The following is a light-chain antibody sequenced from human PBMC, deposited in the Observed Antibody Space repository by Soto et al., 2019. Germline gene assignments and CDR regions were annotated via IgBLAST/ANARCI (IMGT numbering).Light chain of an antibody. CDR2: AAS. V-gene: IGKV1-17*01. Sequence: DIQMTQSPSSLSASVGDRVTITCRASQGIRNDLGWYQQKPGKALKRLIYAASSLQSGVTSRVSGIGSGTEFALTISSLQPEDLATFYCPPHNIYPYTFGQGTKREIK. CDR1: QGIRND. J-gene: IGKJ2*01. CDR3: PPHNIYPYT.